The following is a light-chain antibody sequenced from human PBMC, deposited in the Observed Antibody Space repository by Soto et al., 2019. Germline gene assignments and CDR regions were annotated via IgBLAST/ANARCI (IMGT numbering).Light chain of an antibody. CDR2: GAS. V-gene: IGKV3-20*01. CDR3: QQYGSSLLT. J-gene: IGKJ4*01. Sequence: EIVFTQSPGTLSLSPGERATLSCRASQSVASRNLAWYQQKSGQAPRLLIYGASSRATGIPDRFSGSGSGTDFTLTISRLEPEDFAVYYCQQYGSSLLTFGGGTKVDIK. CDR1: QSVASRN.